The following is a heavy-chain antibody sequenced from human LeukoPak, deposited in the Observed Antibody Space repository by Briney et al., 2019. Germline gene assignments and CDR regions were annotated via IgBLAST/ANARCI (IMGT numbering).Heavy chain of an antibody. Sequence: SETLSLTCTVSGGSISSSSYYWGWIRQPPGKGLEWIGSIYYSGSTYYNPSLKSRVTISVDTSKNQFSLKLSSVTAADTAVYYCARDSSGYLTAFDYWGQGTLVTVSS. CDR2: IYYSGST. CDR3: ARDSSGYLTAFDY. J-gene: IGHJ4*02. CDR1: GGSISSSSYY. V-gene: IGHV4-39*07. D-gene: IGHD5-12*01.